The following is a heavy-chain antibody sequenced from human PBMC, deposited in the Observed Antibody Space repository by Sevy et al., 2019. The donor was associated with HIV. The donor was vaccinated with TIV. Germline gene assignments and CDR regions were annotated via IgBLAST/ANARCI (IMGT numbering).Heavy chain of an antibody. CDR3: ATVLGAGAAGAFEI. Sequence: GGSLRLSCAGSGFSFKNVWMTWVRQTPGKGLEWVGHAKRKSDGGSIDYGSPVNGRFTISRDDSKDILYLQMSSLKTEDTGVYYCATVLGAGAAGAFEIWGQGTMVTVSS. CDR2: AKRKSDGGSI. D-gene: IGHD1-26*01. J-gene: IGHJ3*02. V-gene: IGHV3-15*01. CDR1: GFSFKNVW.